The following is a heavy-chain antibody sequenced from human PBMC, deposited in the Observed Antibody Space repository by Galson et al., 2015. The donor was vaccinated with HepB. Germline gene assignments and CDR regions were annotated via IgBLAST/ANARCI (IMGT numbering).Heavy chain of an antibody. CDR3: ARASLGYCTNGVCPREFDY. Sequence: SVKVSCKASGGTFSSYAISWVRQAPGQGLEWMGGIIPIFGTANYAQKFQGRVTITADESTSTAYMELSSLRAEDTAVYYCARASLGYCTNGVCPREFDYWGQGTLVTVSS. CDR1: GGTFSSYA. V-gene: IGHV1-69*13. D-gene: IGHD2-8*01. J-gene: IGHJ4*02. CDR2: IIPIFGTA.